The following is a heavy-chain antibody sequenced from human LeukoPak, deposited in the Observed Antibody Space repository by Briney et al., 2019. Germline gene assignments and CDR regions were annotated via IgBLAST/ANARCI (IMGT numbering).Heavy chain of an antibody. CDR2: ISSSGSTI. CDR3: ARPVWFGEEDAFDI. J-gene: IGHJ3*02. D-gene: IGHD3-10*01. V-gene: IGHV3-11*04. CDR1: GFTFSDYY. Sequence: PGGSLRLSCAASGFTFSDYYMSWIRQAPGKGLEWVSYISSSGSTIYYADSVKGRCTISRDNAKNSLYLQMNSLRAEDTAVYYCARPVWFGEEDAFDIWGQGTMVTVSS.